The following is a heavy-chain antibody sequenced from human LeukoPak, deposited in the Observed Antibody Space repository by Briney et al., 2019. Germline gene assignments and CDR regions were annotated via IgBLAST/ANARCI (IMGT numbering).Heavy chain of an antibody. J-gene: IGHJ4*02. Sequence: ASVKVSCKASGYTFTSYGINWVRQAPGHGLQWMGWTTAYNGDTNYAQGVQGRITLTADTSTGTGYMELRSLRSDDTAVYYCALARSGAVAGPSDYWGQGTLVTVSS. CDR2: TTAYNGDT. CDR3: ALARSGAVAGPSDY. CDR1: GYTFTSYG. D-gene: IGHD2-15*01. V-gene: IGHV1-18*01.